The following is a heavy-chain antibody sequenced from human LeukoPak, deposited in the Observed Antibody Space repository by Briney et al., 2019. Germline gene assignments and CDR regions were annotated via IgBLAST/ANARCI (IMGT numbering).Heavy chain of an antibody. Sequence: GGSLRLSCAASGFTFSSYAMSWVRQAPGKGLEWVSGITGGGSTYYADSVKGRFSISRDNSKNTLYLQMNSLRAEDTAVYYCAKKGGIAAAGPLYYYYMDVWGKGTTVTVSS. J-gene: IGHJ6*03. V-gene: IGHV3-23*01. D-gene: IGHD6-13*01. CDR2: ITGGGST. CDR3: AKKGGIAAAGPLYYYYMDV. CDR1: GFTFSSYA.